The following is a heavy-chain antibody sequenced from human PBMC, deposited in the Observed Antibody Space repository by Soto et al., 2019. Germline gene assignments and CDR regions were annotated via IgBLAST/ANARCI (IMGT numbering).Heavy chain of an antibody. CDR1: GDSISGSNW. D-gene: IGHD1-1*01. Sequence: SETLSLTCAVSGDSISGSNWWTWVRQPPGKGLEWIGEIYHSGSTNYNPSLKGRVTISVDKSKKNFSLKLRSVTAADTAVYYSARAKLNWFDPWGQGNLVTVSS. CDR3: ARAKLNWFDP. J-gene: IGHJ5*02. CDR2: IYHSGST. V-gene: IGHV4-4*02.